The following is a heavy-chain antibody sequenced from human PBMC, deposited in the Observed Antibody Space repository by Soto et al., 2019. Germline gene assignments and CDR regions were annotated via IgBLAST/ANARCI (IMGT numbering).Heavy chain of an antibody. CDR1: GGSISNYY. J-gene: IGHJ4*02. CDR2: MYNSGRT. Sequence: QVQLQESAPGLVKPSETLSLTCTVSGGSISNYYWTWIPQPPGKGLEWIGFMYNSGRTHYNPSLKSRVTISLDPSKNQFSLNLRSVTAADTAVYYCASMGYHDSSGSYPLDSWGQATLVAVSS. V-gene: IGHV4-59*08. D-gene: IGHD3-10*01. CDR3: ASMGYHDSSGSYPLDS.